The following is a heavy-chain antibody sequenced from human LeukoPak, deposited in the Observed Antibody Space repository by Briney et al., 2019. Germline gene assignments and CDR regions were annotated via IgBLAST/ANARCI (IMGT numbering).Heavy chain of an antibody. V-gene: IGHV4-39*02. Sequence: SETLSLTCTVSGGSISSSSYYWGWVRQPPGKGLEWIGSIYYSGSTYYNPSFKTRVTISVDTSKNQFSLKLSSVTAADTAVYYCARERRIAVAVDYWGQGTLVTVSS. J-gene: IGHJ4*02. CDR1: GGSISSSSYY. D-gene: IGHD6-19*01. CDR3: ARERRIAVAVDY. CDR2: IYYSGST.